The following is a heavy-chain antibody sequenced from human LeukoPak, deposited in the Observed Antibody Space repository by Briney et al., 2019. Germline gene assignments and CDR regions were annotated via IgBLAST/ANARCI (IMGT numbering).Heavy chain of an antibody. V-gene: IGHV3-9*01. J-gene: IGHJ3*01. D-gene: IGHD1-26*01. CDR1: GFTFYDYA. CDR2: VNRNSDTI. CDR3: AKDLAVGTTPRVYAFDV. Sequence: GGSLRLSCAASGFTFYDYAMHWVRQVPGKGLEWVGGVNRNSDTIAYGDSVKGRFTISRDNARNSLYLQMNSLSTEDTALYYCAKDLAVGTTPRVYAFDVWGQGTMVTVS.